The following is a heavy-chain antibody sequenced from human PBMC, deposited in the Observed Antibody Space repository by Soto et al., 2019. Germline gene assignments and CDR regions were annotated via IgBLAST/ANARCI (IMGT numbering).Heavy chain of an antibody. CDR3: ANLSSGDHPDY. CDR1: GFTFSVYA. V-gene: IGHV3-23*01. J-gene: IGHJ4*02. Sequence: EVQLLESGGGLVQPGGSLRLSCSASGFTFSVYAMGWVRQAPGQGLEWVSTINTSGGTTDYADSVKGRFTLSRDNSKNSLFMQMNSLRAEDTAVYYCANLSSGDHPDYWGQGTLVTVSS. D-gene: IGHD2-21*02. CDR2: INTSGGTT.